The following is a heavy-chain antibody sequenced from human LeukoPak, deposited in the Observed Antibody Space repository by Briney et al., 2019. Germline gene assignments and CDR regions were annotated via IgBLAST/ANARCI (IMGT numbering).Heavy chain of an antibody. J-gene: IGHJ6*03. Sequence: PGGSLRLSCAASGFTFSSYEMNWVRQAPGKGLEWVSYISSSGSTIYYADSVKGRFTISRDNAKNSLYLQMNSLRAEDTAVYYCAKDRCSNGIGCYYYYMGVWGKGTTVTISS. CDR3: AKDRCSNGIGCYYYYMGV. V-gene: IGHV3-48*03. CDR2: ISSSGSTI. CDR1: GFTFSSYE. D-gene: IGHD2-8*01.